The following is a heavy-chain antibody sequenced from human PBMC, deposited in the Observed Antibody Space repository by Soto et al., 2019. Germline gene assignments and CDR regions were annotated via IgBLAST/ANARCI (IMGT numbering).Heavy chain of an antibody. CDR2: ISYDGSNK. CDR1: RFTFSSYG. V-gene: IGHV3-30*18. Sequence: QVQLVESGGGVVQPGRSLRLSCAASRFTFSSYGIHWVRQAPGKGLEWVAVISYDGSNKYYADSVKGRFTISRDNSKNTLYLQMDSLRAEDSAVYYCAKASGSGDGYYYYGMDVWGPGTTVTVSS. CDR3: AKASGSGDGYYYYGMDV. J-gene: IGHJ6*02. D-gene: IGHD6-13*01.